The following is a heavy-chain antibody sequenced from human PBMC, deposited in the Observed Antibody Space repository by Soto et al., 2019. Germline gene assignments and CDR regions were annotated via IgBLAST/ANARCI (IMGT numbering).Heavy chain of an antibody. V-gene: IGHV3-23*01. CDR1: GFTFSNYA. Sequence: DGQLLESGGGLGQPGGSLRLSCVGSGFTFSNYAISWVRQAPGKGLQWVSGISESGGSTHYADSVRGRFAISRDNSKNTVYLQMNSRRAEDTAIYYCAKDLVAAAASWGQGTLVTVSS. CDR3: AKDLVAAAAS. J-gene: IGHJ5*02. D-gene: IGHD6-13*01. CDR2: ISESGGST.